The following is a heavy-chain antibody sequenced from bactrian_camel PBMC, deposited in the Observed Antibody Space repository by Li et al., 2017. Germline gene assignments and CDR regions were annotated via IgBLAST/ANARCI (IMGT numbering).Heavy chain of an antibody. CDR1: GYTSKSAF. V-gene: IGHV3S68*01. J-gene: IGHJ6*01. CDR2: IGRDGST. CDR3: AADPRLWCSWYVAKDFRF. Sequence: HVQLVESGGGSVQAGGSLRLSCVASGYTSKSAFMGWFRQAPGKEREGVACIGRDGSTSYAESVKGRFTISQDNAKNTLYLQMNSLEPEDTAMYYCAADPRLWCSWYVAKDFRFWGQGTQVTVS. D-gene: IGHD6*01.